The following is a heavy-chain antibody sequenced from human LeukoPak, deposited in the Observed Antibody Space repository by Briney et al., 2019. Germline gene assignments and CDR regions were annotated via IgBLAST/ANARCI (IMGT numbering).Heavy chain of an antibody. Sequence: QPGGSLRLSCAASGFTFGIYGMHWVRQAPGKGLEWVAVISFDGTNKYYADSVKGRFTISRDNSKNTLYLQMNSLRAEDTAVYYCAKTIEGGSYLYYYGMDVWGQGTTVTVSS. D-gene: IGHD1-26*01. CDR3: AKTIEGGSYLYYYGMDV. J-gene: IGHJ6*02. CDR2: ISFDGTNK. CDR1: GFTFGIYG. V-gene: IGHV3-30*18.